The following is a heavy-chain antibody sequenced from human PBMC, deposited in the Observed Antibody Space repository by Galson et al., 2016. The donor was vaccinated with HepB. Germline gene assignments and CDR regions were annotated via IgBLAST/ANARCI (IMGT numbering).Heavy chain of an antibody. J-gene: IGHJ4*02. CDR3: ARDGPPYYYSRHRLLDY. CDR1: GGSISSGTW. D-gene: IGHD3-10*01. Sequence: CAVSGGSISSGTWWSWVRQPPGKGLEWIGEISHDENTNYNVSLKSRVTISVDKSKKQFSLILTSVTVADTAVYYCARDGPPYYYSRHRLLDYWGQGILVIVSS. V-gene: IGHV4-4*02. CDR2: ISHDENT.